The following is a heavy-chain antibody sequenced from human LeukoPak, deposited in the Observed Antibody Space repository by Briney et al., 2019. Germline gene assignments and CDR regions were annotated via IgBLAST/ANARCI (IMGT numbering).Heavy chain of an antibody. J-gene: IGHJ4*02. D-gene: IGHD2-15*01. Sequence: GGSLRLSCAASGFTVSSNYMSWVRQAPGKGLEWVSVIYSGGSTYYADSVKGRFTISRDNSKNTLYLQMNSLRAEDTAVYYGARGGGDRPDIGFDYWGQGTLVTVSS. CDR2: IYSGGST. CDR1: GFTVSSNY. CDR3: ARGGGDRPDIGFDY. V-gene: IGHV3-66*02.